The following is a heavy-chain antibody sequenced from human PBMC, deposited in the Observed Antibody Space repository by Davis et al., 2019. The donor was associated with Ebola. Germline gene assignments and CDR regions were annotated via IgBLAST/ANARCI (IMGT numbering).Heavy chain of an antibody. V-gene: IGHV4-30-4*07. Sequence: MPSETLSLTCAVSGGSISSGGYSWSWIRQPPGKGLEWIGYIYYSGSTYYNPSLKSRVTISVDTSKNQFSLKLRSVTAADTAVYYCAREDYVGPYYYGMDVWGKGTTVTVSS. CDR1: GGSISSGGYS. CDR3: AREDYVGPYYYGMDV. CDR2: IYYSGST. J-gene: IGHJ6*04. D-gene: IGHD4-23*01.